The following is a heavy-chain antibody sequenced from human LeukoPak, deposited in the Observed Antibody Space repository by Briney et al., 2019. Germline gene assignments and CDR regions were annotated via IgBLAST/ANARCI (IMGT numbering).Heavy chain of an antibody. Sequence: ASVKVSCKASGYTFTGYYMHWVRQAPGQGLEWMGWINPNSGGTNYAQKFQGRVTMTRDTSISTAYMELSRLRSDDTAVYYCARGYSSSSPSKWYYGMDVWGQGTTVTVSS. CDR1: GYTFTGYY. CDR2: INPNSGGT. V-gene: IGHV1-2*02. CDR3: ARGYSSSSPSKWYYGMDV. J-gene: IGHJ6*02. D-gene: IGHD6-13*01.